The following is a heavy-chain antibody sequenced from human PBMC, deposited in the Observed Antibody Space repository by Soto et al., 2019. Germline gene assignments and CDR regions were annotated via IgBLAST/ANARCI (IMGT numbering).Heavy chain of an antibody. CDR3: ARCTVAGGLDAFDI. CDR2: TYYRSKWYN. Sequence: SQTLSLTCAISGDSVSSNSAAWNWSRQSPSRGLEWLGRTYYRSKWYNDYAVSVKSRITINPDTSKNQFSLQLNSVTPEDTAVYYCARCTVAGGLDAFDIWGQGTMVTVSS. V-gene: IGHV6-1*01. J-gene: IGHJ3*02. CDR1: GDSVSSNSAA. D-gene: IGHD6-19*01.